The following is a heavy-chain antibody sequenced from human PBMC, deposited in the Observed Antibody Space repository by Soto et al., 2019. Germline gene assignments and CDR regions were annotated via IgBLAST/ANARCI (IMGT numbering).Heavy chain of an antibody. CDR3: ARWSYLDY. J-gene: IGHJ4*02. V-gene: IGHV3-23*01. CDR2: ISGSDGKT. CDR1: GFSFGSYA. Sequence: WWSLRLSFASSGFSFGSYALSWVRQAPGKGLEWVSTISGSDGKTFYADSVKGRFSISRDTSQSTLYLQMNSLRADDTAMYYCARWSYLDYWGQGTRVTVSS. D-gene: IGHD3-3*01.